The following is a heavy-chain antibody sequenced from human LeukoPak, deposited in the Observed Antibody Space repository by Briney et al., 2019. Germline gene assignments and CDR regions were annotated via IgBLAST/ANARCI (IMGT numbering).Heavy chain of an antibody. CDR2: VSAYKGYT. J-gene: IGHJ4*02. CDR3: AREAVSFVAVANDGYFDF. V-gene: IGHV1-18*01. D-gene: IGHD6-19*01. Sequence: ASVKDSCKTSGYVFNSFGVTWLRLAPGQGLEWMGWVSAYKGYTSHAQKFQDRVIMTTDTSTTTAYMELRNLKSDDTAVYYCAREAVSFVAVANDGYFDFWGQGSLVILSS. CDR1: GYVFNSFG.